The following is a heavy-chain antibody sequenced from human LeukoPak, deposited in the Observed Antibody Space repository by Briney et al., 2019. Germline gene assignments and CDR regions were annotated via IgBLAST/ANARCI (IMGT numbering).Heavy chain of an antibody. CDR1: GFTFSSYE. CDR2: ISSSGSTI. J-gene: IGHJ4*02. Sequence: GGSLRLSCAASGFTFSSYEMNWVRQAPGKGLEWVSYISSSGSTIYYADSVKGRFTISRDNAKNSLYLQMNSLRAEDTAVYYCARERRYYYDSSGYQDHWGQGTLVTVSS. V-gene: IGHV3-48*03. D-gene: IGHD3-22*01. CDR3: ARERRYYYDSSGYQDH.